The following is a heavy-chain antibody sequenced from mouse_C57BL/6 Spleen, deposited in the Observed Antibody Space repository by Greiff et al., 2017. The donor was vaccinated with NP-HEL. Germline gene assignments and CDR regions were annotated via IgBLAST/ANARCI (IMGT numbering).Heavy chain of an antibody. Sequence: VKLVESGPELVKPGASVKISCKASGYAFSSSWMNWVKQRPGKGLEWSGRIYPGDGDTNYNGKFKGKATLTADKSSSTSYMQLSSLTSEDSAVYFCARSTTGTWFAYWGQGTLVTVSA. CDR1: GYAFSSSW. V-gene: IGHV1-82*01. CDR2: IYPGDGDT. CDR3: ARSTTGTWFAY. J-gene: IGHJ3*01. D-gene: IGHD1-1*01.